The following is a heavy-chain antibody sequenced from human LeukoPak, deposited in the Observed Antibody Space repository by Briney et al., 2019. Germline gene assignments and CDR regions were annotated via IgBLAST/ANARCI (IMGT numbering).Heavy chain of an antibody. CDR3: ARRDYYGSGTFGY. J-gene: IGHJ4*02. Sequence: PSETLSLTCAVYGGSFSGYYWSWIRQPPGKGLEWIGEINHSGSTNYNPSLKSRVTISVDTSKNQFSLKLSSVTAADTAVYYRARRDYYGSGTFGYWGQGTLVTVSS. D-gene: IGHD3-10*01. V-gene: IGHV4-34*01. CDR1: GGSFSGYY. CDR2: INHSGST.